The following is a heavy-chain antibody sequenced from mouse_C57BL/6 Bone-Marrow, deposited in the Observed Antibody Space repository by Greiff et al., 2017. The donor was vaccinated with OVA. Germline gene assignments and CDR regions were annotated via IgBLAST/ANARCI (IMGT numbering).Heavy chain of an antibody. Sequence: QVQLQQPGAELVKPGASVKLSCKASGYTFTSYWMHWVKQRPGQGLEWIGMIHPNSGSTNYNEKFKSKATLTVDKSSSTAYMQLSSLTSEDSAVYYCARYYYGSSYVSCWGQGTTLTASS. CDR3: ARYYYGSSYVSC. CDR1: GYTFTSYW. J-gene: IGHJ2*01. D-gene: IGHD1-1*01. V-gene: IGHV1-64*01. CDR2: IHPNSGST.